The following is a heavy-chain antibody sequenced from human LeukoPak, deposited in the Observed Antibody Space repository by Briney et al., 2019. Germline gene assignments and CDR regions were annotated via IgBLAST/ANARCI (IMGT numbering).Heavy chain of an antibody. D-gene: IGHD6-13*01. Sequence: EASVKVSCKASGGTFSSYGISWVRQAPGQGLEWMGGIIPIFDTTNYAQKFQGRVTITADESTSTAYMELSSLKSDDTAVYYCAKKDSSSWYSAFDIWGQGTMVTVSS. CDR2: IIPIFDTT. CDR3: AKKDSSSWYSAFDI. CDR1: GGTFSSYG. V-gene: IGHV1-69*01. J-gene: IGHJ3*02.